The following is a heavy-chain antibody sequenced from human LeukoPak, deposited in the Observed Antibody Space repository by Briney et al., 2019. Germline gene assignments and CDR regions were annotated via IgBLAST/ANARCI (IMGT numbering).Heavy chain of an antibody. V-gene: IGHV4-30-2*01. CDR2: IFQSGST. CDR1: GGSISGGDYS. Sequence: PSETLSLTCAVSGGSISGGDYSWSWIRQPPGKGLEWIGYIFQSGSTYYNPSLKSRVTISVDRSKNQFSLKLSSVTAADTAVYYCARVGSDWNDVRYNWFDPWGQGTLVTVSS. D-gene: IGHD1-1*01. CDR3: ARVGSDWNDVRYNWFDP. J-gene: IGHJ5*02.